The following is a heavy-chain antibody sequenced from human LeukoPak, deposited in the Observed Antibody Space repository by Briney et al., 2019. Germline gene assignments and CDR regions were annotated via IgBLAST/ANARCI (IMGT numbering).Heavy chain of an antibody. V-gene: IGHV4-59*01. D-gene: IGHD3-16*01. CDR2: IYHTGST. CDR1: GGSISTYY. Sequence: PSETLSLTCTVSGGSISTYYWSWIRQSPGKGLEWIGHIYHTGSTNYNPSLKSRVTISVDTSKNQFSLKVTSVTAADTAVYFCARAIGEIGWFDPWGQGTLVTVSS. CDR3: ARAIGEIGWFDP. J-gene: IGHJ5*02.